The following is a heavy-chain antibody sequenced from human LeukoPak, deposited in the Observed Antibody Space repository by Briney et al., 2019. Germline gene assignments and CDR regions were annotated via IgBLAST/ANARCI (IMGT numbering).Heavy chain of an antibody. CDR3: ARAPTTVVRRFDY. J-gene: IGHJ4*02. CDR1: GFTFRQYA. V-gene: IGHV3-23*01. Sequence: GGSLRLSCAASGFTFRQYAMSWVRQAPGKGLEWVSGISGSGDDTYYTDSVKGRFTISRDNSNNTMYLQMNSLRAEDTAVYYCARAPTTVVRRFDYWGQGTLVTVSS. CDR2: ISGSGDDT. D-gene: IGHD4-23*01.